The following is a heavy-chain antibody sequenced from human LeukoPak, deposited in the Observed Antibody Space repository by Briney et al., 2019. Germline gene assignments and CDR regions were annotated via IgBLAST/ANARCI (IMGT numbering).Heavy chain of an antibody. Sequence: GGSLRLSCAASGFTFSSYWMNWVRQAPGKGLEWVSYISSSGSTIYYADSVKGRFTISRDNAKNSLYLQMNSLRAEDTAVYYCAREEYGDYVFFYYWGQGTLVTVSS. J-gene: IGHJ4*02. D-gene: IGHD4-17*01. CDR3: AREEYGDYVFFYY. CDR2: ISSSGSTI. CDR1: GFTFSSYW. V-gene: IGHV3-48*03.